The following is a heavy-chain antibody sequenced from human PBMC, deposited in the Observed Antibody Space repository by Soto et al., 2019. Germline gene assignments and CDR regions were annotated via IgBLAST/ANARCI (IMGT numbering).Heavy chain of an antibody. CDR3: ARDSLHYYGSGSPDSYYGMDV. CDR2: IIPIFGTA. D-gene: IGHD3-10*01. J-gene: IGHJ6*02. CDR1: GGTFSSYA. V-gene: IGHV1-69*13. Sequence: SVKVSCKASGGTFSSYAISWVRQAPGQGLEWMGGIIPIFGTANYAQEFQGRVTITADESTSTAYMELSSLRSEDTAVYYCARDSLHYYGSGSPDSYYGMDVWGQGTTVTVSS.